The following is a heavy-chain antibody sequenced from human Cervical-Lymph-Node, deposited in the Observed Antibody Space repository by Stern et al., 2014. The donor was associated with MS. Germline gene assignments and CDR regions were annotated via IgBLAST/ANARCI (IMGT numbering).Heavy chain of an antibody. CDR3: ARFHYDKVFDI. V-gene: IGHV1-18*01. D-gene: IGHD3-22*01. CDR1: GYTLTSYG. J-gene: IGHJ3*02. CDR2: ISAYYANT. Sequence: QVQLVQSGAEVKKTGASVKVSCKASGYTLTSYGFSWVRQAPGQGLEWMGWISAYYANTNYAQDFQDRVTMTTNTSTSTAYMELRNLRSDDTAIYYCARFHYDKVFDIWGQGTLVTVSS.